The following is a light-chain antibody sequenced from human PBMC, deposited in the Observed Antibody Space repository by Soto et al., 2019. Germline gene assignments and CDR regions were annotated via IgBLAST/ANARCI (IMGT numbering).Light chain of an antibody. Sequence: DIQLTQSPSFLSASVGDRVTITCRASQGISSYVAWYQQKPGKAPKVLIHAASTLKSGVPSRFSGSGSWTEFTPTNSSLQPEDFATYHCQQVKNYPLTFGGGTRVESK. CDR1: QGISSY. J-gene: IGKJ4*01. CDR3: QQVKNYPLT. CDR2: AAS. V-gene: IGKV1-9*01.